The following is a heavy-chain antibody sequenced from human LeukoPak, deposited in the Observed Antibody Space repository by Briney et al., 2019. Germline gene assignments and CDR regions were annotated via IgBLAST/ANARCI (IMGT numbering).Heavy chain of an antibody. V-gene: IGHV3-7*01. D-gene: IGHD2-2*01. CDR2: IKQDGFEK. CDR3: ARDGCTSTTCSTLGGFSS. J-gene: IGHJ5*02. Sequence: GGSLRLSCAASGFTFSNFWMSWVRQAPGKGLEWVANIKQDGFEKYYVDSVRGRFTISRDNAKNSLSLQMNSMRAEDTAVYYCARDGCTSTTCSTLGGFSSWGQGTLVTVSS. CDR1: GFTFSNFW.